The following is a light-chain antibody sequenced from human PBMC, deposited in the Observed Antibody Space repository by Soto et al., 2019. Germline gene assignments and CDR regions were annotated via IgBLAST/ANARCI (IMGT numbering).Light chain of an antibody. Sequence: QSALTQPASVSGSPGQSIAISCTGTSSDVGGYNYVSWFQQHPGKAPKLMIYEVSNRPSGISNRFSGSKSGNTASLTISGLRAEDEAEYYCSSYTSSSTLVFGTGTQLTVL. CDR1: SSDVGGYNY. CDR3: SSYTSSSTLV. J-gene: IGLJ1*01. CDR2: EVS. V-gene: IGLV2-14*01.